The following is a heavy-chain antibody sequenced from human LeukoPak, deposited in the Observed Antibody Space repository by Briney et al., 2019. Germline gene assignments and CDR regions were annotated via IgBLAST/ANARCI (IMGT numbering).Heavy chain of an antibody. V-gene: IGHV3-30*03. Sequence: GGSLRLSCAASGFTFSSYWMTWVRQAPGKGLEWVAVMSYDGSNKYYADSVNGRFTISSENSKNTLYLQMNSLRAEDTAVYYCAREHSSGYYYFDYWGQGTLVTVSS. D-gene: IGHD6-19*01. J-gene: IGHJ4*02. CDR1: GFTFSSYW. CDR2: MSYDGSNK. CDR3: AREHSSGYYYFDY.